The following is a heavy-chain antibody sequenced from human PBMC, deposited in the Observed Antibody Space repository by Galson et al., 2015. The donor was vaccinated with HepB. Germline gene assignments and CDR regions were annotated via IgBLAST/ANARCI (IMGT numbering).Heavy chain of an antibody. D-gene: IGHD5-12*01. Sequence: SVKVSCKASGGTFSSYAISWVRQAPGQGLEWMGGIIPIFGIANYAQKFQGRVTITADESTSTAYMELRSLRSDDTAVYYCARTANGRIVATIKNFDYWGQGTLVTVSS. J-gene: IGHJ4*02. CDR3: ARTANGRIVATIKNFDY. V-gene: IGHV1-69*13. CDR2: IIPIFGIA. CDR1: GGTFSSYA.